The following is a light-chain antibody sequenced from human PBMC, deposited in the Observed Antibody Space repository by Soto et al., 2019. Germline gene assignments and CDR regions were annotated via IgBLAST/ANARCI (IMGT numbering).Light chain of an antibody. CDR3: QQYDQWWT. CDR1: QSINTK. J-gene: IGKJ1*01. CDR2: DVS. Sequence: EIVMTQSPATLSVSPGEGASFSCRASQSINTKIAWYQLKPGQAPRLLIYDVSIRATGIPARFSGSGSGTEFSLTINSLQSEDFGVYFCQQYDQWWTFGQGTKVDI. V-gene: IGKV3-15*01.